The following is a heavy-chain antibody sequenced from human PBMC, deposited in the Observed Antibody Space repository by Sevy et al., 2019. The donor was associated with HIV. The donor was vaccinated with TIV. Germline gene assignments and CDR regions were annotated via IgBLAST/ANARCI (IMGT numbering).Heavy chain of an antibody. D-gene: IGHD3-22*01. CDR3: AKGTSDTSGYFSKFDY. CDR2: ISNNGGRT. Sequence: GGSLRLSCTIAGFTFSRYAMSWVRQAPGKGLEWVSTISNNGGRTNYADFVKGRFTVSRDNSNSTLFLQLNSVRVEDTATYYCAKGTSDTSGYFSKFDYWGQGTLVTVSS. J-gene: IGHJ4*02. V-gene: IGHV3-23*01. CDR1: GFTFSRYA.